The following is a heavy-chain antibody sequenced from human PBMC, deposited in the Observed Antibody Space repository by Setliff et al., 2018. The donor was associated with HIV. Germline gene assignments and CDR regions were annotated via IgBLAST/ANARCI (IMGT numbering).Heavy chain of an antibody. D-gene: IGHD6-19*01. Sequence: SETLSLTCTVSGGSISSCSYYWGWTRQAPGKGLEWIGSIYYSGSTYYNPSLKSRVTISVDTSKNQYSLQLSSVTAADTAVYYCARLRREEQWLVGGQLDPWGQGTLVTVSS. CDR3: ARLRREEQWLVGGQLDP. CDR1: GGSISSCSYY. V-gene: IGHV4-39*01. J-gene: IGHJ5*01. CDR2: IYYSGST.